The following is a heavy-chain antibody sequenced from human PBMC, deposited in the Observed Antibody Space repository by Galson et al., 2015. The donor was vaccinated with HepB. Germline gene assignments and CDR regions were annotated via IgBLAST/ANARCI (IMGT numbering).Heavy chain of an antibody. D-gene: IGHD1-26*01. J-gene: IGHJ6*02. V-gene: IGHV3-48*01. CDR3: ASRRELSRYYYGMDV. Sequence: SLRLSCAASGFTFSSYSMNWVRQAPGKGLEWVSYISSSSSSIYYADSVKGRFTISRDNAKNSLYLQMNSLRAEDTAVYYCASRRELSRYYYGMDVWGQGTTVTVSS. CDR1: GFTFSSYS. CDR2: ISSSSSSI.